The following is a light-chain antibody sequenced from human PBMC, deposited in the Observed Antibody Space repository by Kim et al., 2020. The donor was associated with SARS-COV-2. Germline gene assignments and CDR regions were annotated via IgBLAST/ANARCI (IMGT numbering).Light chain of an antibody. CDR2: QDN. Sequence: SVSPGQTASITCSGDKLGEKYACWYQQKPGQSPVLVIYQDNKRPSGIPERFSGSNSGKTATLTISGTQAMDEADYYCQAWDSSTWVFGGGTQLIVL. CDR3: QAWDSSTWV. J-gene: IGLJ3*02. V-gene: IGLV3-1*01. CDR1: KLGEKY.